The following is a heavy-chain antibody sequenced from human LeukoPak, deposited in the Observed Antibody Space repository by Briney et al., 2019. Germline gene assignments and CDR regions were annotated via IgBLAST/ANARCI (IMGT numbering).Heavy chain of an antibody. D-gene: IGHD6-13*01. Sequence: SETLSLTCTGSDGSMSGHYWNWIRQPPGKGLEWIGSIYYSGSTYYNPSLKSRVTISVDTSKNQFSLKLSSVTAADTAVYYCARESSGSSYWFDPWGQGTLVTVSS. J-gene: IGHJ5*02. V-gene: IGHV4-39*07. CDR2: IYYSGST. CDR1: DGSMSGHY. CDR3: ARESSGSSYWFDP.